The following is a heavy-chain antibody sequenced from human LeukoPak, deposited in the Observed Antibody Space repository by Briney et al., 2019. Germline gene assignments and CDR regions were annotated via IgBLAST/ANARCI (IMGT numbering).Heavy chain of an antibody. J-gene: IGHJ4*02. CDR3: TREIRYFDWFQADY. Sequence: GGSLRLSCTASGFTFGDHSVSWFRQAPGKGLEWVGFIRSKAYGGTAEYAASVKGRFTISRDDSKSVAYLQLDSLKTEDTAVYYCTREIRYFDWFQADYWGQGTLVTVSS. V-gene: IGHV3-49*03. CDR2: IRSKAYGGTA. D-gene: IGHD3-9*01. CDR1: GFTFGDHS.